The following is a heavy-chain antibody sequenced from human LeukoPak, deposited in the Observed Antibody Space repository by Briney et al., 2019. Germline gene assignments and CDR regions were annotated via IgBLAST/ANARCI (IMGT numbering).Heavy chain of an antibody. J-gene: IGHJ4*02. V-gene: IGHV4-39*07. CDR1: GGSIRKSGYY. CDR2: IYYSGST. CDR3: ARDGSDNWGQFDF. D-gene: IGHD1-1*01. Sequence: SETLSLTCTVSGGSIRKSGYYWGWIRQPPGKGLEWIANIYYSGSTYYNPSLQSRVTISVDTSKNQFFLNLRSVTAADSAVYYCARDGSDNWGQFDFWGQGALVTVSS.